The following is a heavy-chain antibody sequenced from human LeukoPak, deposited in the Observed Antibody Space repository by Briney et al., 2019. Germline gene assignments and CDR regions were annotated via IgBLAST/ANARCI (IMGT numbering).Heavy chain of an antibody. Sequence: SETLSLTCAVSGYSVSSGFFWGWIRQPPGKGLEWIATIYHIGITHYNPSLKSRVTISVDTSKNQFSLKMSSVTAADTAVYYCTRGVALSDHGIIDSWGQGTLATVSS. V-gene: IGHV4-38-2*01. D-gene: IGHD1-1*01. CDR2: IYHIGIT. J-gene: IGHJ4*02. CDR1: GYSVSSGFF. CDR3: TRGVALSDHGIIDS.